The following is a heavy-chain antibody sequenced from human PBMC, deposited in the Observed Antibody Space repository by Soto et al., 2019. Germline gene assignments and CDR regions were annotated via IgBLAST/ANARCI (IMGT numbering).Heavy chain of an antibody. CDR2: ISSGSDYL. D-gene: IGHD2-15*01. CDR1: GFNFNTYA. CDR3: ASEFCTGGSCYARIFDY. Sequence: GGSLRLSCAAFGFNFNTYAMHWVRQSPGKGLEWVAFISSGSDYLYYADSVKGRFTISRDNAKSSLYLQMNSLTDDDTALYYCASEFCTGGSCYARIFDYWGQGSLVTVSS. V-gene: IGHV3-21*04. J-gene: IGHJ4*02.